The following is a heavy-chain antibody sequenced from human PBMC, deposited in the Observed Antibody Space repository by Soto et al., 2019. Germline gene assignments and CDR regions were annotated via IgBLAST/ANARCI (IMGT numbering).Heavy chain of an antibody. CDR2: IFWDDDP. Sequence: QITLKESGPTVVKPTQTRTLTCIFSGFSFSADGVAVGWIRQPPGKALEWLALIFWDDDPRYSPSLKSRLTITKDTSKNQVVLTMTNMDPVDTGTYYCAHAYGGTSWPNDAFDVWGQGTVVTVSS. CDR3: AHAYGGTSWPNDAFDV. J-gene: IGHJ3*01. CDR1: GFSFSADGVA. D-gene: IGHD2-21*01. V-gene: IGHV2-5*02.